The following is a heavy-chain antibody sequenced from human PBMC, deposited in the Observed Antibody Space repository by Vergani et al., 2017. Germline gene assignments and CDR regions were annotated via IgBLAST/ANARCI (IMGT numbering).Heavy chain of an antibody. CDR1: GYSISSGYY. Sequence: QLQESGPGLVKPSATLSLTCAVSGYSISSGYYWGWIRQPPGKGLEWIGSIYHSGSTYYNPSLKSRVTISVDTSKNQFSLKLSAVTAADTAVYYCARLRLEDSGYDFGGMDVWGQGTTVTVSS. CDR3: ARLRLEDSGYDFGGMDV. J-gene: IGHJ6*02. D-gene: IGHD5-12*01. V-gene: IGHV4-38-2*01. CDR2: IYHSGST.